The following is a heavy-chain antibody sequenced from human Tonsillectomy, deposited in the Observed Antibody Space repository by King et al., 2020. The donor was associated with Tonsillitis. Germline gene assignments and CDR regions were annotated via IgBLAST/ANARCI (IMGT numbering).Heavy chain of an antibody. CDR2: IYYSGSA. J-gene: IGHJ6*03. D-gene: IGHD3-16*01. CDR1: GGSISSSSYY. V-gene: IGHV4-39*01. Sequence: QLQESGPGLVKPSETLSLTCTVSGGSISSSSYYWGWIRQPPGKGLEWIGSIYYSGSAYYNPSLKSRVTISVDTSKNQFSLKLSSVTAACTAVYYCARHWGSYYFYMDVWGKGTTVTVSS. CDR3: ARHWGSYYFYMDV.